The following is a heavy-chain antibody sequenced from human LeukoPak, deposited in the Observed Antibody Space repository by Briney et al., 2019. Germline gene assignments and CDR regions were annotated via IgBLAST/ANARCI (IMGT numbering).Heavy chain of an antibody. J-gene: IGHJ4*02. Sequence: PGGSLRLSCAASGFTFSSYGMHWVRQAPGKGLEWVAVISYDGSNKYYADSVKGRFTISRDNAKNLVYLQMNSLRAEDTAVYFCAREPSGWYVDHWGQGTLVTVSS. CDR1: GFTFSSYG. CDR2: ISYDGSNK. D-gene: IGHD6-19*01. CDR3: AREPSGWYVDH. V-gene: IGHV3-30*03.